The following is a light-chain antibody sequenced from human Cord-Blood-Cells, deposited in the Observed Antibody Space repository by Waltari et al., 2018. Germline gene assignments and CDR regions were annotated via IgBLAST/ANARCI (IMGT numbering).Light chain of an antibody. CDR1: QSISSY. CDR3: QQSYSTPFT. V-gene: IGKV1-39*01. J-gene: IGKJ3*01. Sequence: DIKMTQSPSSLSASVGDRVTITCRASQSISSYLNWYQQKQGKAPKLLIYAASSLQSGVPSRFSGSGSGTDFTLTISSLQPEDFATYYCQQSYSTPFTFGPGTKVDIK. CDR2: AAS.